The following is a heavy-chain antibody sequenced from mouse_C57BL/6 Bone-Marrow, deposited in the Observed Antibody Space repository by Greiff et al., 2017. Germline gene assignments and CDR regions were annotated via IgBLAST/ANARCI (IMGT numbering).Heavy chain of an antibody. D-gene: IGHD2-2*01. Sequence: EVQLQQSGPVLVKPGASVKMSCKASGYTFTDYYMNWVKQSHGKSLEWIGVINPYNGGTSYNQKFTGKATLTVDKSSSTAYMELNSLTSEDSAVYYCARVGMVTTWYFDVWGTGTTVTVSS. V-gene: IGHV1-19*01. CDR2: INPYNGGT. J-gene: IGHJ1*03. CDR1: GYTFTDYY. CDR3: ARVGMVTTWYFDV.